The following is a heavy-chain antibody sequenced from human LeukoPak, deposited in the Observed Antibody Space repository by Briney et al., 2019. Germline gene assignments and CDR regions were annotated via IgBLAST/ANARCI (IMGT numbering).Heavy chain of an antibody. CDR1: GDSISSYY. CDR2: IYYSGST. CDR3: ARDRSLGIIDY. D-gene: IGHD3-16*01. V-gene: IGHV4-59*01. Sequence: SETLSLTCIVSGDSISSYYWSWIRQPPGKGLEWIGYIYYSGSTNYNPSLKSRDTISVDASKNHFSLKLSSVTAADTAVYYCARDRSLGIIDYWGQGTLVTVSS. J-gene: IGHJ4*02.